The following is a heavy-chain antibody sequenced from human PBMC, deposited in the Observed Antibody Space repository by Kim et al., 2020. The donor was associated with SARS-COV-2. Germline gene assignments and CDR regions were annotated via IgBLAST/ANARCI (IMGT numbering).Heavy chain of an antibody. CDR3: ARDPMIVVVSI. Sequence: GGSLRLSCAASGFTFSSYSMNWVRQAPGKGLEWVLSISSSSSYIYYADSVKGRFTISRDNAKNSLYLQMNSLRAEDTAVYYCARDPMIVVVSIWGQGTMVTVSS. V-gene: IGHV3-21*01. J-gene: IGHJ3*02. CDR1: GFTFSSYS. D-gene: IGHD3-22*01. CDR2: ISSSSSYI.